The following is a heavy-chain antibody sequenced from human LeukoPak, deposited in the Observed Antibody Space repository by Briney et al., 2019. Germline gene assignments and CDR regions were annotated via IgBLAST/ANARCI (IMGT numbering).Heavy chain of an antibody. V-gene: IGHV3-30*02. CDR1: GFTFSNYG. J-gene: IGHJ4*02. Sequence: GGSLRLSCAASGFTFSNYGIHWVRQAPGKGLEWVAFARYDGGNKYYADSVKGRFTISRDNSKSTLYLQMNSLRAEDSAVYYCAKEMADRREAFDYWGQGTLATVSS. CDR2: ARYDGGNK. CDR3: AKEMADRREAFDY. D-gene: IGHD6-6*01.